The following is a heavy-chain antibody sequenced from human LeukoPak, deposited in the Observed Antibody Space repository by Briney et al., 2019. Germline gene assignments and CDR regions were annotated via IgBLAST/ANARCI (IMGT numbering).Heavy chain of an antibody. CDR3: ARDINGYDPDY. CDR1: GYTFTRYY. V-gene: IGHV1-46*01. Sequence: ASVKVSCKASGYTFTRYYMHWVRQAPGQGLEWMGIINPSGGSTSYAQKFQGRVTMTRDTSISTAYMELSRLRSDDTAVYYCARDINGYDPDYWGQGTLVTVSS. J-gene: IGHJ4*02. D-gene: IGHD5-12*01. CDR2: INPSGGST.